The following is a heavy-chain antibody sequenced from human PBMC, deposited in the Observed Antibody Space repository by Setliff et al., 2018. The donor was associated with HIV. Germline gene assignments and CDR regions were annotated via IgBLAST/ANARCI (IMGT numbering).Heavy chain of an antibody. Sequence: PSETLSLTCAVYGGSFSDYYWTWIRQPPGKGLEWIGEINHRGHTNYIPSLRSRVTISVDTSKNHFSLTLTSVTAADTAIYYCARGRHIVATIPLDQWGQGMLVTVS. D-gene: IGHD5-12*01. V-gene: IGHV4-34*01. CDR1: GGSFSDYY. CDR3: ARGRHIVATIPLDQ. J-gene: IGHJ4*02. CDR2: INHRGHT.